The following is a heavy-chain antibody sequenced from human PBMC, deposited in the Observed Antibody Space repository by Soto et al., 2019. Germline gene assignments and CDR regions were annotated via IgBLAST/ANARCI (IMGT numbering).Heavy chain of an antibody. V-gene: IGHV1-69*01. Sequence: QVQLVQSGAEVKKPGSSVKVSCKASGGTFSSYAISWVRQAPGQGLEWMGGIIPIFGTANYAQKFQGRVTITGAESTSTAYRELSSRGSENRAVYYWGGGTNIEAAGTIYYGMDAWGQGTPVTVSS. D-gene: IGHD6-13*01. J-gene: IGHJ6*02. CDR3: GGGTNIEAAGTIYYGMDA. CDR2: IIPIFGTA. CDR1: GGTFSSYA.